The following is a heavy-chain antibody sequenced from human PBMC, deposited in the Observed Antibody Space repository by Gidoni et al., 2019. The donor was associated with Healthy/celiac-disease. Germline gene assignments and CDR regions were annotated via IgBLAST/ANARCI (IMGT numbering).Heavy chain of an antibody. D-gene: IGHD2-2*01. J-gene: IGHJ4*02. Sequence: QVQLVESGGGVVQPGRSLRLSCAASGFTFSSDAMHWVRQAPGKGLEWVAVIAYDGSNKYYADSVKGRFTITRDNSKNTLYLQMNSLRAEDTAVYYCARSEYQLLLIDYWGQGTLVTVSS. CDR3: ARSEYQLLLIDY. CDR2: IAYDGSNK. V-gene: IGHV3-30*04. CDR1: GFTFSSDA.